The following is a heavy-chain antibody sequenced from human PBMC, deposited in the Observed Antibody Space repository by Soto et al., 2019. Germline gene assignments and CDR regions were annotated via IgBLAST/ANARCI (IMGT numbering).Heavy chain of an antibody. CDR3: ARAITGVIIGALDY. V-gene: IGHV3-48*02. J-gene: IGHJ4*02. D-gene: IGHD3-3*01. CDR1: GFTFSGYS. CDR2: ISSSSSTI. Sequence: GRSLRLSCAASGFTFSGYSMNWVRQAPGKGLEWVSYISSSSSTIYYADSVKGRFTISRDNAKNSLYLQMNSLRDEDTAVYYCARAITGVIIGALDYWGRGTLVTVSS.